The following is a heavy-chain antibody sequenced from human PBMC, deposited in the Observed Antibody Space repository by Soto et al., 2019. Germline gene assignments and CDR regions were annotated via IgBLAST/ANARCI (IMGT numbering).Heavy chain of an antibody. CDR3: ARERPDGARLDP. CDR1: GGSISSGDYY. J-gene: IGHJ5*02. Sequence: QVQLQESGPGLVKPSQTLSLTCTVSGGSISSGDYYWSWIRQPPGKGLEWIGYIYYSGSTYYNPSLKSLVTISVDTSKNQFSLQLSSVTAADTAVYYCARERPDGARLDPWGQGTLVTASS. D-gene: IGHD6-6*01. CDR2: IYYSGST. V-gene: IGHV4-30-4*01.